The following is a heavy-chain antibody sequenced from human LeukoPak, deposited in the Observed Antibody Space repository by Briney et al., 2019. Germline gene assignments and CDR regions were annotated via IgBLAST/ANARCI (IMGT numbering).Heavy chain of an antibody. J-gene: IGHJ5*02. Sequence: GGSLRLSCAASGFTFSSYSMNWVRQAPGKGLEWVSSISSSSSYIYYADSVKGRFTISRDNAKNSLYLQMNSLRAEDTAVYYCARVEYYGSGSYLPYGWFDTWGQGTLVTVAS. D-gene: IGHD3-10*01. CDR1: GFTFSSYS. CDR2: ISSSSSYI. V-gene: IGHV3-21*01. CDR3: ARVEYYGSGSYLPYGWFDT.